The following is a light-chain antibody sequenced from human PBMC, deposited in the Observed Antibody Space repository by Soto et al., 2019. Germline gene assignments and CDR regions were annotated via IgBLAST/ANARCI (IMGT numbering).Light chain of an antibody. J-gene: IGLJ1*01. Sequence: QSALTQPASVPRSPGQSVTISCTGTSSDVGGYNYVSWYQQNAGKAPKLTIYDVSNRPSGVSDRFSGSKSGNTASLTISGLQAEDEADYYCSSYTSGTTRYVFGTGTKVTVL. CDR3: SSYTSGTTRYV. V-gene: IGLV2-14*03. CDR1: SSDVGGYNY. CDR2: DVS.